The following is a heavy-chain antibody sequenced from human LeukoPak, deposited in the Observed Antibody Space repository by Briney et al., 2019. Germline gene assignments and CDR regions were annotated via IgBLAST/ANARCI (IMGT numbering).Heavy chain of an antibody. D-gene: IGHD1-26*01. Sequence: SETLSLTCAVYGGSFSGYYWSWIRQPPGKGLEWIGEINHSGSTNYNPSLKSRVTISVDTSKNQFSLKLSAVTAADTAVYYCARTQKNSGSYSRWKYFQHWGQGTLVTVSS. J-gene: IGHJ1*01. V-gene: IGHV4-34*01. CDR1: GGSFSGYY. CDR3: ARTQKNSGSYSRWKYFQH. CDR2: INHSGST.